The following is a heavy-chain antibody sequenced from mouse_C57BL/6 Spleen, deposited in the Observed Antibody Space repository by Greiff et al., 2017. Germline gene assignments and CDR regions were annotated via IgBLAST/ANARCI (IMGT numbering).Heavy chain of an antibody. CDR3: ARPDGSSFFAY. CDR2: INPYNGGT. J-gene: IGHJ3*01. V-gene: IGHV1-19*01. Sequence: EVKLQESGPVLVKPGASVKMSCKASGYTFTDYYMNWVKQSHGKSLEWIGVINPYNGGTSYNQKFKGKATLTVDQSSSTAYMELNSLTSEDSAVYYCARPDGSSFFAYWGQGTLVTVSA. D-gene: IGHD1-1*01. CDR1: GYTFTDYY.